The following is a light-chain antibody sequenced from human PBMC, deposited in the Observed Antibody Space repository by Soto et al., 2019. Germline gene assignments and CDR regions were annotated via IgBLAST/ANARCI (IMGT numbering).Light chain of an antibody. J-gene: IGLJ1*01. CDR3: CSSGGSPTYV. Sequence: QSALTQPPSASGSPGQSVTISCTGTSSDVGGYNYVSWYQQHPGKAPKLIIYEVTKRPSGVPDRFSGSKSGNTASLTVSGLLAEDEADYYCCSSGGSPTYVFRTGTKLTVL. CDR2: EVT. V-gene: IGLV2-8*01. CDR1: SSDVGGYNY.